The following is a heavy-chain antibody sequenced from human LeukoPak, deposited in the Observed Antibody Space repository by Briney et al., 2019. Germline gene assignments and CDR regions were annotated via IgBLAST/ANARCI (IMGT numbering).Heavy chain of an antibody. CDR3: ARVSYYGSGSYYNVNYYYYMDV. Sequence: ASVKVSCKASGYTFTSYGISRVRQAPGQGLEWMGWISAYNGNTKYAQEFQGRVTMTTDTSTSTAYMELRSLRSDDTAVYYCARVSYYGSGSYYNVNYYYYMDVWGKGTTVAISS. D-gene: IGHD3-10*01. J-gene: IGHJ6*03. CDR1: GYTFTSYG. V-gene: IGHV1-18*01. CDR2: ISAYNGNT.